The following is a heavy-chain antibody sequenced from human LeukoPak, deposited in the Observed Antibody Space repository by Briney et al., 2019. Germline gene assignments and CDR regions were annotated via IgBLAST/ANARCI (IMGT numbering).Heavy chain of an antibody. Sequence: SETLSLTCAVSRGSITNSSCYWGWIRQPPGKGLEWIGGIYYTGTTYYSPSLNSRITISMDTSKKQFSLRLASVTAADTAVYHCARRAVVPAAVSYFDNWGQGTLVTVSS. CDR2: IYYTGTT. CDR1: RGSITNSSCY. CDR3: ARRAVVPAAVSYFDN. D-gene: IGHD2-2*01. J-gene: IGHJ4*02. V-gene: IGHV4-39*01.